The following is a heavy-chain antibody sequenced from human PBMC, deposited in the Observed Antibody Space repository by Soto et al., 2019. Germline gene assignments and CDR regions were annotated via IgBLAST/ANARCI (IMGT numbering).Heavy chain of an antibody. D-gene: IGHD6-13*01. CDR2: INPNIGGT. CDR3: ARDLIAAAGSGLNYYYYYGMDV. CDR1: GGTFSSYA. J-gene: IGHJ6*02. Sequence: GASVKVSCKASGGTFSSYAISWVRQAPGQGLEWMGGINPNIGGTNYAQKFQGWVTMTRDTSISTAYMELSRLRSDDTAVYYCARDLIAAAGSGLNYYYYYGMDVWGQGTTVTVSS. V-gene: IGHV1-2*04.